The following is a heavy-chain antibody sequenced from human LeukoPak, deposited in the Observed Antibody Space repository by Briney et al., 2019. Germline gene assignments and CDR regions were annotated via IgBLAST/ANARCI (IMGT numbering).Heavy chain of an antibody. J-gene: IGHJ3*02. D-gene: IGHD3-16*01. CDR3: ATLWGQNHDAFDI. Sequence: GASVKVSCKASGYTFTGYYMHWVRQAPGQGREWMGWINPNSGGTNYAQKFQGRVTMTRDTSISTAYMELSRLSSDDTAVYYCATLWGQNHDAFDIWGQGTMVTVSS. V-gene: IGHV1-2*02. CDR2: INPNSGGT. CDR1: GYTFTGYY.